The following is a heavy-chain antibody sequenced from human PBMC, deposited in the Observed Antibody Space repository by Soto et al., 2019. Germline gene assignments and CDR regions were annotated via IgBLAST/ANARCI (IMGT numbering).Heavy chain of an antibody. D-gene: IGHD3-3*01. J-gene: IGHJ6*02. V-gene: IGHV1-8*01. Sequence: GASVKVSCKASGYTFTSYDINWVRQATGQGLEWMGWMNPNSGNTGYAQKFQGRVTMTRNTSISTAYMELSSLRSEDTAVYYCARGGTVLRFLEWEGRYYYGMDVWGQGTTVTVSS. CDR1: GYTFTSYD. CDR2: MNPNSGNT. CDR3: ARGGTVLRFLEWEGRYYYGMDV.